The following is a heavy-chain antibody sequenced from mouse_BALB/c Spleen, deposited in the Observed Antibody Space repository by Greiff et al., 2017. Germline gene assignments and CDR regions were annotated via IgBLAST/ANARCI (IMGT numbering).Heavy chain of an antibody. CDR3: AEAGDGHYQDWFAY. J-gene: IGHJ3*01. CDR1: GYTFTDYA. CDR2: ISTYYGNT. V-gene: IGHV1-67*01. Sequence: QVQLKESGPELVRPGVSVKISCKGSGYTFTDYAMHWVKQSHAKSLEWIGVISTYYGNTNYNQKFKGKATMTVDKSSSTAYMELARLTSEDSAIYYCAEAGDGHYQDWFAYWGQGTLVTVSA. D-gene: IGHD2-3*01.